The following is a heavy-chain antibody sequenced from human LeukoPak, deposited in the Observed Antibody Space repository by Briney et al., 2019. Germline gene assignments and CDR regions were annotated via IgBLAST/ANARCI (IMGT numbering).Heavy chain of an antibody. J-gene: IGHJ4*02. V-gene: IGHV1-46*03. CDR1: GYTFTSYY. CDR2: INPSGGST. D-gene: IGHD3-22*01. Sequence: ASVKVSCKASGYTFTSYYMQWVRQAPGQGSEGMGIINPSGGSTIYAQKRQGTVTMTRDTSTSTVYMELSSLRSEDTAVYYCARASDSSGYYAPQHYFDYWGQGTLVTVSS. CDR3: ARASDSSGYYAPQHYFDY.